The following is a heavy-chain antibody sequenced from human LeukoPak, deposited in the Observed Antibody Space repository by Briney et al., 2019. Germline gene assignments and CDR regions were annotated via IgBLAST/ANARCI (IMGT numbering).Heavy chain of an antibody. Sequence: ASVKVSCKASGYTFTGYYMHWVRQAPGQGLEWMGWINPNSGGTNYAQKFQGWVTMTRDTSISTAYMELSRLRSDDTAVYYCARYVYGVGGNYYFDYWGQGTLVTVSS. D-gene: IGHD4-17*01. CDR3: ARYVYGVGGNYYFDY. J-gene: IGHJ4*02. CDR1: GYTFTGYY. V-gene: IGHV1-2*04. CDR2: INPNSGGT.